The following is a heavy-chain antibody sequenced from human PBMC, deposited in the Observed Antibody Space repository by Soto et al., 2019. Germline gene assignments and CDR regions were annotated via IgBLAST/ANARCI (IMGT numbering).Heavy chain of an antibody. CDR1: GFTFSSYS. CDR3: ARFGRGNIVATTPHYYYYGMDV. CDR2: ISSSSSYI. Sequence: GGSLRLSCAASGFTFSSYSMNWVRQAPGKGLEWVSSISSSSSYIYYADSVKGRFTISRDNAKNSLYLQMNSLRAEDTAVYYCARFGRGNIVATTPHYYYYGMDVWGQGTMVTVSS. J-gene: IGHJ6*02. V-gene: IGHV3-21*01. D-gene: IGHD5-12*01.